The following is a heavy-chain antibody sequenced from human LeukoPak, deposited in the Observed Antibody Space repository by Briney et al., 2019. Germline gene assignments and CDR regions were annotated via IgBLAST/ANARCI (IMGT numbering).Heavy chain of an antibody. CDR3: ARGWFDP. J-gene: IGHJ5*02. Sequence: SETLSLTCTVSGGSISSYYWSWIRQPAGKGLEWIGRIYSSGSTNYSSSLKSRVTMSVDTSKNQLSLKLSSVPAPDTVVYYFARGWFDPWGKGTMVTVSS. V-gene: IGHV4-4*07. CDR2: IYSSGST. CDR1: GGSISSYY.